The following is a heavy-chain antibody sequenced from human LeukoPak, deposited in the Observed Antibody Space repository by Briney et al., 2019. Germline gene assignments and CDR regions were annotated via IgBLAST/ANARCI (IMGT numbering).Heavy chain of an antibody. CDR1: GYTFSNYG. J-gene: IGHJ4*02. D-gene: IGHD3-16*01. Sequence: GASVKVSCKASGYTFSNYGISWLRQAPGQGLEWVGWLATYKGDTNYAQKFQGRVTMTTDSSTNTAYVELRSLRSDDTAVYYCAREGITLALDFWGQGTPVTVSS. CDR2: LATYKGDT. V-gene: IGHV1-18*01. CDR3: AREGITLALDF.